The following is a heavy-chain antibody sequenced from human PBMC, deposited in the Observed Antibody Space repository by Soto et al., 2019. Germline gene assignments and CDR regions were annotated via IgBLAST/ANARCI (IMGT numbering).Heavy chain of an antibody. CDR1: GFTFSSYS. CDR3: ARTIAAAGTEMDD. Sequence: EVQLVESGGGLVQPGGSLRLSCAASGFTFSSYSMNWVRQAPGKGLEWVSDISSSSSTIYYADSVKGRFTISRDNAKNSLYLKMNSLRDEATAVYYCARTIAAAGTEMDDWGQGTMVTVSS. V-gene: IGHV3-48*02. J-gene: IGHJ4*02. D-gene: IGHD6-13*01. CDR2: ISSSSSTI.